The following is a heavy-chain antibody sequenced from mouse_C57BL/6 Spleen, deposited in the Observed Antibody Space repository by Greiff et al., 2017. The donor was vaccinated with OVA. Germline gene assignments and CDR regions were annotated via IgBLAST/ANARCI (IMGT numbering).Heavy chain of an antibody. D-gene: IGHD1-1*01. CDR1: GYSITSGYD. CDR3: ATEYYGSSYGFAD. V-gene: IGHV3-1*01. Sequence: VQLQQSGPGMVKPSQSLSLTCTVTGYSITSGYDWHWIRHFPGNKLEWMGYISYSGSTNYNPSLKSRISITHDTSKNHFFLKLNTVTTEDTDTYYCATEYYGSSYGFADWGQGTLVTVSA. CDR2: ISYSGST. J-gene: IGHJ3*01.